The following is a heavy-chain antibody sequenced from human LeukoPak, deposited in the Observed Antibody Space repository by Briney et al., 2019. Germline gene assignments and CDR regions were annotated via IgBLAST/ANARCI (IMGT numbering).Heavy chain of an antibody. CDR3: ARDRGGSDWNYHFDY. CDR2: IYSSGTT. D-gene: IGHD1-7*01. V-gene: IGHV4-59*12. Sequence: SETLSLTCTVSGGSISGYFWSWIRQPPGKGLDWIGYIYSSGTTYYNPSLKSRVTISVDTSKNQFSLNLSPVTAADTAVYYCARDRGGSDWNYHFDYWGQGTLVTVSS. CDR1: GGSISGYF. J-gene: IGHJ4*02.